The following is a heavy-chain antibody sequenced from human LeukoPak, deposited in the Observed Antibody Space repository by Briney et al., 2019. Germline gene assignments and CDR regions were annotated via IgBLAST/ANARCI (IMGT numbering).Heavy chain of an antibody. CDR3: ARPNITSYYDSRGYDAFDV. CDR1: GYKFNAYW. Sequence: GESLKISCKGVGYKFNAYWIARVRQMPGKGLEWMGIIYPDDSDTRYSPSFQGQVTISADKSVSIASLQWSSLKASDTAMYYCARPNITSYYDSRGYDAFDVWRQGTMVIVSS. V-gene: IGHV5-51*01. CDR2: IYPDDSDT. J-gene: IGHJ3*01. D-gene: IGHD3-22*01.